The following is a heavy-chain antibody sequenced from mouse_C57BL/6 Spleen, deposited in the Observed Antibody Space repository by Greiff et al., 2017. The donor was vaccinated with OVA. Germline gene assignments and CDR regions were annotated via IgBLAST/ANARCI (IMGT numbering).Heavy chain of an antibody. Sequence: EVQLQESGPGLVKPSQSLSLTCSVTGYSITSGYYWNWIRQFPGNKLEWMGYISYDGSNNYNPSLKNRISVTRDTSKNQFFLKLNSVTTEDTATYYCARDGSRGGYYAMDYWGQGTSVTVSS. CDR3: ARDGSRGGYYAMDY. CDR1: GYSITSGYY. CDR2: ISYDGSN. J-gene: IGHJ4*01. V-gene: IGHV3-6*01. D-gene: IGHD1-1*01.